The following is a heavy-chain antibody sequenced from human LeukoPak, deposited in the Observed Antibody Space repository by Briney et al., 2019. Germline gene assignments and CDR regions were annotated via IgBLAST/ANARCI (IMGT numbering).Heavy chain of an antibody. CDR3: VKWLRYYDSSDTFDY. D-gene: IGHD3-22*01. J-gene: IGHJ4*02. CDR1: GFTFSSYA. CDR2: ISSNGDST. Sequence: GGSLRLSCSASGFTFSSYAMHWVRQAPGKGLEYVSAISSNGDSTYYADSVKGRFTISRDNSKNTLYLQMSSLRAEDTAVYYCVKWLRYYDSSDTFDYWGQGTLVTVSS. V-gene: IGHV3-64D*06.